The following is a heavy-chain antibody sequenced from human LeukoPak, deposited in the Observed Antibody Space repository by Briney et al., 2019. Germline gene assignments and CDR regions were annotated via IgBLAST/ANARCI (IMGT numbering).Heavy chain of an antibody. V-gene: IGHV3-23*01. CDR2: IGAGGVNT. CDR1: GFTFSNFV. D-gene: IGHD3-10*01. J-gene: IGHJ4*02. CDR3: AKGDTVFRGGPDY. Sequence: TGRSLRLSCAASGFTFSNFVMNWVRQAPGKGLQWVSTIGAGGVNTVYANSVKGRFTIPRDDSQNTLYLQLNSLRAEDTAFYYCAKGDTVFRGGPDYWGQGTLVTVSS.